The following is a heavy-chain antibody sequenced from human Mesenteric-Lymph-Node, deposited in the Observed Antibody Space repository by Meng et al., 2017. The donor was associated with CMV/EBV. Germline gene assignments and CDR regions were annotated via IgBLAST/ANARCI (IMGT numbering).Heavy chain of an antibody. CDR1: GFTFSSYA. CDR3: ARGPNSSGSAGDY. V-gene: IGHV4-34*01. J-gene: IGHJ4*02. Sequence: ESLKISCAASGFTFSSYAMSWIRQAPGKGLEWIGEINHSGSTNYNPSLKSRVTISIDTSKNQFSLKLSSVTAADTAVYYCARGPNSSGSAGDYWGQGTLVTVSS. D-gene: IGHD6-19*01. CDR2: INHSGST.